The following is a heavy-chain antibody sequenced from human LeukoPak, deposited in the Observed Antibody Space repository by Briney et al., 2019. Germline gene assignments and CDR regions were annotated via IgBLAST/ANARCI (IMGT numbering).Heavy chain of an antibody. J-gene: IGHJ3*02. Sequence: SETLSLTCTVSGGSVSSGSYYWSWIRQPPGRGLEWIGYIYYSGSTNYNPSLKSRVTISVDTSKNQFSLKLSSVTAADTAVYYCARDATMKPKKDDAFDIWGQGTMVTVSS. CDR1: GGSVSSGSYY. CDR3: ARDATMKPKKDDAFDI. CDR2: IYYSGST. D-gene: IGHD3-22*01. V-gene: IGHV4-61*01.